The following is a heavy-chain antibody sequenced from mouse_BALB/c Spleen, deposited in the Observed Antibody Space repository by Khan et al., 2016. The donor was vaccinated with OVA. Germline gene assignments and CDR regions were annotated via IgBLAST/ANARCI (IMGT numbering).Heavy chain of an antibody. CDR2: ISTYSGNT. Sequence: QMQLEESGPELVRPGVSVKISCMGSGYTFTDYAMYWVKQSHAKSLEWIGLISTYSGNTNYNQKFKGKATMTVDKSSSTASMELVRLTSEDSAIYYCARPAYDGYDDYWGQGTTLTVSS. CDR3: ARPAYDGYDDY. J-gene: IGHJ2*01. V-gene: IGHV1S137*01. D-gene: IGHD2-3*01. CDR1: GYTFTDYA.